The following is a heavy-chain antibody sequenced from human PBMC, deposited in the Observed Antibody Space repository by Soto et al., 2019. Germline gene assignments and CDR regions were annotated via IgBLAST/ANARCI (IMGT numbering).Heavy chain of an antibody. J-gene: IGHJ5*02. D-gene: IGHD1-26*01. CDR1: GFTFSSYS. CDR2: ISSSSSYI. Sequence: EVQLVESGGGLVKPGGSLRLSCAASGFTFSSYSMNWVRQAPGKGLEWVSSISSSSSYIYYADSVKGRFTISRDNAKNSLYLQMNSRRAEDTAVYYCARASQAWWERSLFDPWGQGTLVTVSS. V-gene: IGHV3-21*01. CDR3: ARASQAWWERSLFDP.